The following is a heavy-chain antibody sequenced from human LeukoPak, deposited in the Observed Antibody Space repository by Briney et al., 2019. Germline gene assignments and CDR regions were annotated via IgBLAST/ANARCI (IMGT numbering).Heavy chain of an antibody. CDR2: INHSGST. Sequence: NPSETLSLTCAVYGGSFSGYYWSWIRQPPGKGLKWIGEINHSGSTNYNPSLKSRVTISVDTSKNQFSLKLSSVTAADTAVYYCAREEYPYYYDSSGYTVGYWGQGTLVTVSS. CDR3: AREEYPYYYDSSGYTVGY. D-gene: IGHD3-22*01. J-gene: IGHJ4*02. V-gene: IGHV4-34*01. CDR1: GGSFSGYY.